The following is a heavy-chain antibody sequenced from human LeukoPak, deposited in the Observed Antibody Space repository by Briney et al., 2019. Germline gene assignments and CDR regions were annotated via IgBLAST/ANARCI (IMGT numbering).Heavy chain of an antibody. CDR2: INGDGSTI. D-gene: IGHD1-26*01. CDR1: GFTFSSYW. J-gene: IGHJ4*02. V-gene: IGHV3-74*01. Sequence: PGGSLRLSCAASGFTFSSYWMHWVRQAPGKGLVWVSRINGDGSTINYADSVKGRFTISRHNAKNTLYLQMDSLRAEDTAVYYCARGPYSASFHVGDYWGQGTLVTVSS. CDR3: ARGPYSASFHVGDY.